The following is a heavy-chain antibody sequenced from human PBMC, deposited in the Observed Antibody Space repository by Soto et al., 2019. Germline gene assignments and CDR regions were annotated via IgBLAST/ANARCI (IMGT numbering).Heavy chain of an antibody. D-gene: IGHD3-10*01. V-gene: IGHV4-59*08. CDR2: IYYSGST. CDR1: GVSISSYY. Sequence: PSETLSLTCTVSGVSISSYYWSWIRPPPGKGLEWIGYIYYSGSTNYNPSLRSRVTISVDTSKNQISLKLSSVTAADTALYYCASIWFGDFDYWGHGTLVTVSS. CDR3: ASIWFGDFDY. J-gene: IGHJ4*01.